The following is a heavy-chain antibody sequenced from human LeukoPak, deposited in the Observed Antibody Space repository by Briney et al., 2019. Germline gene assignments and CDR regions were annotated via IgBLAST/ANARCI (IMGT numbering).Heavy chain of an antibody. CDR3: ARDQGAYYYGSGSYYHFDY. J-gene: IGHJ4*02. CDR1: GFTFSSYS. D-gene: IGHD3-10*01. CDR2: ISSSSSYI. V-gene: IGHV3-21*01. Sequence: GGSLRLSCAASGFTFSSYSMNWVRQAPGKGLEWVSSISSSSSYIYYADSVKGRFTISRDNAKNSLYLQMNSLRAEDTAVYYCARDQGAYYYGSGSYYHFDYWGQGTLVTVSS.